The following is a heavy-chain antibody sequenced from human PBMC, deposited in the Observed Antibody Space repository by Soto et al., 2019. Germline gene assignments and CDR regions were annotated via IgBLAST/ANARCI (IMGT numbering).Heavy chain of an antibody. CDR2: ITGAGYIT. J-gene: IGHJ4*02. CDR1: GFTFHLYG. Sequence: EVQLLESGGDLTQPGGSLRLSCAASGFTFHLYGMHWVRQAPGVGPEWVAAITGAGYITYYADSVKGPFTISRDNSKKKLYMQMNNLRAEDTAKYYCAEGEKRGDNTLDSWSQGTLDTVSS. V-gene: IGHV3-23*01. CDR3: AEGEKRGDNTLDS. D-gene: IGHD2-21*02.